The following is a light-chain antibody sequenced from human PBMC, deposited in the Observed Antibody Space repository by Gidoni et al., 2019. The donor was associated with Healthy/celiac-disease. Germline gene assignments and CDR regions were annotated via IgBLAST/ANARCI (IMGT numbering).Light chain of an antibody. CDR3: QLQVT. V-gene: IGKV3-20*01. CDR1: HSVSSSY. J-gene: IGKJ4*02. Sequence: EIVLTQSPGTLSLSPGDRATLSCRASHSVSSSYLAWYQQKPGQAPRLLIYGASSRATGIPDRFSGSGSGTDFTLTISRLEPEDFAVYYCQLQVTFGGGTKVEIK. CDR2: GAS.